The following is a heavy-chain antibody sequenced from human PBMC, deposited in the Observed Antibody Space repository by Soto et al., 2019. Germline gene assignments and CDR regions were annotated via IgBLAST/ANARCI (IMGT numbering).Heavy chain of an antibody. V-gene: IGHV1-69*06. Sequence: QVQLVQSGAEVKKPGSSVKVSCKASGGTFSSYAISWVRHAPGQGLEWMGGIIPIFGTANYAQKFQGRVTITADKSTSTAYMELSSLRSEDTAVYYCARGGEYSSSWYAGGFDPWGQGTLVTVSS. CDR1: GGTFSSYA. CDR2: IIPIFGTA. J-gene: IGHJ5*02. D-gene: IGHD6-13*01. CDR3: ARGGEYSSSWYAGGFDP.